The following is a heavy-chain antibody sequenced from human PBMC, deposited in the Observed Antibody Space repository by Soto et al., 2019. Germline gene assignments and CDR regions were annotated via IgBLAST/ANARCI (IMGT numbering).Heavy chain of an antibody. CDR1: GYTVTSYA. CDR2: MNPNSGNT. V-gene: IGHV1-8*02. J-gene: IGHJ3*02. CDR3: ARGINYYDSGDDAFDI. Sequence: ASVKISCKASGYTVTSYATHWVRQAPGQRLEWMGWMNPNSGNTGYAQKFQGRVTMTRNTSISTAYMELSSLRSEDTAVYYCARGINYYDSGDDAFDIWGQGTMVTV. D-gene: IGHD3-10*01.